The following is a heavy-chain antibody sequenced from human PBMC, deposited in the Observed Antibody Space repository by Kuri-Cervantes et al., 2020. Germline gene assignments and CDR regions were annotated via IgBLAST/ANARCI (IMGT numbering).Heavy chain of an antibody. J-gene: IGHJ4*02. V-gene: IGHV4-30-4*08. CDR2: IYYSGST. CDR3: ARGRGSSGYYSKSNDY. Sequence: LRLSCTVSGGSISSGDYYWSWIRQPPGKGLEWIGYIYYSGSTYYNPSLKSRVTIPVDPSKNQFSLKLSSVTAADTAVYYCARGRGSSGYYSKSNDYWGQGTLVTVSS. CDR1: GGSISSGDYY. D-gene: IGHD3-22*01.